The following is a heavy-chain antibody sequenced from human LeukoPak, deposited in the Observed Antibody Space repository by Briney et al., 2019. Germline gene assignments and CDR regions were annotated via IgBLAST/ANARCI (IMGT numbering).Heavy chain of an antibody. J-gene: IGHJ4*02. CDR1: GFAASGFTFSTFG. D-gene: IGHD6-19*01. CDR3: ARDLGYSSGPNY. CDR2: ISGGSSFT. Sequence: PGGSLRLSCAASGFAASGFTFSTFGMHWVRQAPGKGLEWVSYISGGSSFTYYVDSVKGRFTISRDNAKNSLYLQMNSLRAEDTAVYYCARDLGYSSGPNYWGQGTRVTVSS. V-gene: IGHV3-21*01.